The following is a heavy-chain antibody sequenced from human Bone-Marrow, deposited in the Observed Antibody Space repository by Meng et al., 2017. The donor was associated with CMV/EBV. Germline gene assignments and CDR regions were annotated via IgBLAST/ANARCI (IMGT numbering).Heavy chain of an antibody. CDR2: IYSGGST. J-gene: IGHJ4*02. D-gene: IGHD7-27*01. V-gene: IGHV3-66*02. CDR3: ARVLSPNWEVFDY. Sequence: ETLSLTCTVSGGSISSYYWSWIRQPPGKGLEWVSVIYSGGSTYYADSVKGRFTISRDNSKNTLYLQMNSLRAEDTAVYYCARVLSPNWEVFDYWGQGTLVTVSS. CDR1: GGSISSYY.